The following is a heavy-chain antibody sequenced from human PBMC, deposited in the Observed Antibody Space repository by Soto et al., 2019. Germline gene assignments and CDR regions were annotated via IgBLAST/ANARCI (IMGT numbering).Heavy chain of an antibody. V-gene: IGHV1-46*01. D-gene: IGHD6-6*01. CDR3: ARDESIAAPHHYFDY. J-gene: IGHJ4*02. CDR1: GYTFTSYY. CDR2: INPSGGST. Sequence: ASVKVSCKASGYTFTSYYMHWVRQAPGQGLEWMGIINPSGGSTSYAQKFQGRVTMTRGTSTSTVYMELSSLRSEDTAVYYCARDESIAAPHHYFDYWGQGTLVTVSS.